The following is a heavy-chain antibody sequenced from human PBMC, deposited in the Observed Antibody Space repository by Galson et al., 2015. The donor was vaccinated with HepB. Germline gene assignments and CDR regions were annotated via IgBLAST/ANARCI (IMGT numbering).Heavy chain of an antibody. Sequence: SLRLSCAASGFPFRTYSMNWVRQAPGKGLEWVSYISSATTGIYYADSVKVRFTISIDNAKSSLFLQMNSLRDEDTAVYYFARESGWLTDNWGQGALGNVSS. CDR3: ARESGWLTDN. J-gene: IGHJ4*01. D-gene: IGHD3-16*01. CDR1: GFPFRTYS. V-gene: IGHV3-48*02. CDR2: ISSATTGI.